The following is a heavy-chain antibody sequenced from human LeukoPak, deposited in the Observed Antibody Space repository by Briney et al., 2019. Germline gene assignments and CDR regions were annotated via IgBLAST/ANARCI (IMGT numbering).Heavy chain of an antibody. CDR1: GYTFTGYY. V-gene: IGHV1-2*02. CDR2: INPNSGGT. CDR3: ARDGAMVRGVIIVGNYFDY. D-gene: IGHD3-10*01. Sequence: ASVKVSCKASGYTFTGYYMHWVRRAPGQGLEWMGWINPNSGGTNYAQKFQGRVTMTRDTSISTAYMELSRLRSDDAAVYYCARDGAMVRGVIIVGNYFDYWGQGTLVTVSS. J-gene: IGHJ4*02.